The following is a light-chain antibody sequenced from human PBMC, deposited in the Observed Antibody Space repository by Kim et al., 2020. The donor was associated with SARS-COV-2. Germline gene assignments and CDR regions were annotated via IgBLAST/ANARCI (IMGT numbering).Light chain of an antibody. Sequence: QSALTQPASVSGSPGQSITISCTGTSSDVGGYNYVSWYQQHPDKAPKLMIYEVSNRPSGISVRFSGSKSGNTASLTISGLQAEDGADYYCSSYTSSSTLVVFGGGTQLTVL. CDR2: EVS. CDR3: SSYTSSSTLVV. V-gene: IGLV2-14*01. J-gene: IGLJ2*01. CDR1: SSDVGGYNY.